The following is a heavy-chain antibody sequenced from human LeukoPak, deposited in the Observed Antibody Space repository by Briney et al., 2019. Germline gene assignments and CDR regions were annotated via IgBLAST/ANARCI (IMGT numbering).Heavy chain of an antibody. CDR1: GGSITTYY. CDR2: VFHSGYT. V-gene: IGHV4-59*01. J-gene: IGHJ4*02. D-gene: IGHD3-3*02. Sequence: SETLSLTCTVSGGSITTYYWHWIRQPPGKGLEWIGYVFHSGYTNYNPSLKSRVTTSVDTSKNQFSLKLSSVTAADTAVYYCARYIRGFDYWGQGTLVTVSS. CDR3: ARYIRGFDY.